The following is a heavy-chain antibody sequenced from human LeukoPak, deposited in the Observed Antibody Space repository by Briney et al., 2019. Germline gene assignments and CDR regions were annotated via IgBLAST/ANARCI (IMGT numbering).Heavy chain of an antibody. V-gene: IGHV3-64*01. D-gene: IGHD1-26*01. CDR3: ARGQSRWELLNPPDY. CDR2: ISSNGGST. J-gene: IGHJ4*02. CDR1: GFTFSSYA. Sequence: YPGGSLRLSCAASGFTFSSYAMHWVRQAPGKGLEYVSAISSNGGSTNYANSVKGRFTISRDNSKNTLYLQMGSLRAEDMAVYYCARGQSRWELLNPPDYWGQGTLVTVSS.